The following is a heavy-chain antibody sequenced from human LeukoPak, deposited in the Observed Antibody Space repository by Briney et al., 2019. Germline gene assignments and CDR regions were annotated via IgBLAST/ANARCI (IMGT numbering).Heavy chain of an antibody. V-gene: IGHV1-2*02. J-gene: IGHJ4*02. CDR1: GYTFTGYY. D-gene: IGHD6-13*01. CDR2: VNPNSGGT. CDR3: ARGRLEAAATDDY. Sequence: ASVKVSFKASGYTFTGYYMHWVRQAPGQGLEWMGWVNPNSGGTRYSQRFQDRVTMTRDTSITTAYMELSRLRSDDTAVYFCARGRLEAAATDDYWGQGTLVTVSS.